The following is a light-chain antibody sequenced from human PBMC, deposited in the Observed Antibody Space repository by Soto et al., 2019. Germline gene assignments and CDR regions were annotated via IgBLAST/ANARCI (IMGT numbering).Light chain of an antibody. Sequence: QSVLTQPPSVSGAPGQRVTISCTGSSSNIGAGYNVHWYQQRPGTAPKLLIYDNTDRPSGVPDRFSGSKSGTSASLAITGLQAEDEADYYCQSYDSGLGGYVIFGGGTKLTVL. J-gene: IGLJ2*01. CDR1: SSNIGAGYN. CDR3: QSYDSGLGGYVI. V-gene: IGLV1-40*01. CDR2: DNT.